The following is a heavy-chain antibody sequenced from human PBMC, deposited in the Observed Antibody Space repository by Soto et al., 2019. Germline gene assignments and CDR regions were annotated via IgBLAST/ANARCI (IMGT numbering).Heavy chain of an antibody. V-gene: IGHV3-23*01. CDR3: AKDLLSCGGDCYIFDAFDI. CDR2: ISGSGGST. CDR1: GFTFSSYA. D-gene: IGHD2-21*01. J-gene: IGHJ3*02. Sequence: GGSLRLSCAASGFTFSSYAMSWVRQAPGKGLEWVSAISGSGGSTYYADSVKGRFTISRDNSKNTLYLQMNSLRAEDTAVYYCAKDLLSCGGDCYIFDAFDIWGQGTMVTVSS.